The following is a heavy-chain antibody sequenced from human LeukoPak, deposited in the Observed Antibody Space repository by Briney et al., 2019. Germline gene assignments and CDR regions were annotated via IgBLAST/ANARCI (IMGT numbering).Heavy chain of an antibody. CDR2: IIPIIGIA. J-gene: IGHJ5*02. CDR1: GGTVSSYT. CDR3: ARFGDSSGWHSNWFDP. V-gene: IGHV1-69*02. D-gene: IGHD6-19*01. Sequence: SVKVSYKASGGTVSSYTISWVRQAPGQGLEWMGRIIPIIGIANYAQKFQGSVTITADNYTSTVYMEQSSLRSEDTGVYYCARFGDSSGWHSNWFDPWGKGTLVSVSS.